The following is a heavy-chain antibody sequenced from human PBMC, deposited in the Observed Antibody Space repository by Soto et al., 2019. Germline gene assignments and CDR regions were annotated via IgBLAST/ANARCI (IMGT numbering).Heavy chain of an antibody. CDR1: GYTFTSYG. J-gene: IGHJ4*02. Sequence: WASVKVSCKASGYTFTSYGISWVRQAPEQGLGWMGWISAYNGNTNYAQKLQGRVTMTTDTSTSTAYMELRSLRSDDTAVYYCARDSDLYCSGGSCYSTALELDYWGQGTLVTVSS. V-gene: IGHV1-18*01. CDR3: ARDSDLYCSGGSCYSTALELDY. D-gene: IGHD2-15*01. CDR2: ISAYNGNT.